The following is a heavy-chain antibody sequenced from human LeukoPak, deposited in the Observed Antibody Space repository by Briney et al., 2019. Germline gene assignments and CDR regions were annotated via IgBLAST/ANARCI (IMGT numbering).Heavy chain of an antibody. CDR2: IHYSGNT. J-gene: IGHJ4*02. CDR1: GGSISSAVYY. D-gene: IGHD5-24*01. Sequence: SETLSLTCTVSGGSISSAVYYWNWIRQPPGKGLEWIGYIHYSGNTYYNPSLKSRITISVDASKNQFSLKLTSVTAADTAVYYCARDGYNSLGVYWGQGTLVTVSS. V-gene: IGHV4-30-4*08. CDR3: ARDGYNSLGVY.